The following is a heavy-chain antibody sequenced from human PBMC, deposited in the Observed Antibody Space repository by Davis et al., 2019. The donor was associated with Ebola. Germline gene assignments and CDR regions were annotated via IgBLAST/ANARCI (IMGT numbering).Heavy chain of an antibody. CDR2: SIPVFGTS. Sequence: AASVKVSCKGSGGTFSRYALSWVRQAPGQGLEWMGGSIPVFGTSKYAQKFQGRVTITADESTSTAYMELSSLRSEDTAVYYCARGRPKSIAVAGNRRYYYYGMDVWGQGTTVTVSS. J-gene: IGHJ6*02. V-gene: IGHV1-69*13. CDR1: GGTFSRYA. CDR3: ARGRPKSIAVAGNRRYYYYGMDV. D-gene: IGHD6-19*01.